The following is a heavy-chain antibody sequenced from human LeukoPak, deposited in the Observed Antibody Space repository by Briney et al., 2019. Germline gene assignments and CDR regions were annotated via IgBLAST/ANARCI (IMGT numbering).Heavy chain of an antibody. J-gene: IGHJ4*02. CDR3: ARSVRGPNFDY. V-gene: IGHV4-31*11. Sequence: PSETLSLTCAVYGGSFSGYYWSWIRQHPGKGLEWIGYIYYSGSTYYNPSLKSRVTISVDTSKNQFSLKLSSVTAADTAVYYCARSVRGPNFDYWGQGTLVTVSS. CDR1: GGSFSGYY. CDR2: IYYSGST. D-gene: IGHD3-10*01.